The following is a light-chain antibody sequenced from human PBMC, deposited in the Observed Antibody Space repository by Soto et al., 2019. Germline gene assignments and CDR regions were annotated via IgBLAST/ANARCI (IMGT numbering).Light chain of an antibody. CDR3: KTWDSNTRV. CDR1: SGHSSYI. J-gene: IGLJ3*02. CDR2: LEGSGSY. Sequence: QSVLTQSSSASASLGSSVKLTCTLSSGHSSYIIAWHQQQPGKAPRYLMKLEGSGSYNKGSGVPDRFSGSSSGADRYLTISNLQSEDEADYYCKTWDSNTRVFGGGTKLTVL. V-gene: IGLV4-60*03.